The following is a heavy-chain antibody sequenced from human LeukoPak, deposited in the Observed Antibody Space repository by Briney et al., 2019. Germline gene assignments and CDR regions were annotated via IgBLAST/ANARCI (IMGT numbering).Heavy chain of an antibody. J-gene: IGHJ4*02. D-gene: IGHD3-9*01. CDR3: ASADILTGYYSNDY. Sequence: ASVKVSCKASGYTFTSYGNSWVRQAPGQGLEWMGWISAYNGNTNYAQKLQGRVTMTTDTSTSTAYMELRSLRSDDTAVYYCASADILTGYYSNDYWGQGTLVTVSS. CDR1: GYTFTSYG. V-gene: IGHV1-18*01. CDR2: ISAYNGNT.